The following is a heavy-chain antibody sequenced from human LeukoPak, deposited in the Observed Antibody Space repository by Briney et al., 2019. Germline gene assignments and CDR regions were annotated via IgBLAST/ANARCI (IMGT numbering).Heavy chain of an antibody. CDR3: ARDVGSLVVDY. D-gene: IGHD2-8*02. J-gene: IGHJ4*02. CDR1: GGTFSSYP. V-gene: IGHV1-2*07. Sequence: ASVKVSCKTSGGTFSSYPISWVRQAPGQGLEWMGWINPNSGGTNYAHKFQGRVTMTSDTPISTVCMDLSSLNSDDTAVYYCARDVGSLVVDYWGQGTLVPVSS. CDR2: INPNSGGT.